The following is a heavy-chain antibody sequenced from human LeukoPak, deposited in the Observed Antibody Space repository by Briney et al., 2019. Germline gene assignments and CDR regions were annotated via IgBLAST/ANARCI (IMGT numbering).Heavy chain of an antibody. D-gene: IGHD1-26*01. CDR1: GYTFTSYG. CDR3: ARDRMGIVGATNSDY. V-gene: IGHV1-18*01. J-gene: IGHJ4*02. CDR2: ISAYNGNT. Sequence: ASVKVSCTASGYTFTSYGISWVRQAPGQGLEWMGWISAYNGNTNYAQKLQGRVTMTTDTSTSTAYMELRSLRSDDTAVYYCARDRMGIVGATNSDYWGQGTLVTVSS.